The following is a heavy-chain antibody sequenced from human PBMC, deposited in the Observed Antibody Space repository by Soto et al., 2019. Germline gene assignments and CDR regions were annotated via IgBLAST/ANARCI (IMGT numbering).Heavy chain of an antibody. CDR3: ARAIGHWLVS. CDR2: IYYSGST. CDR1: GAAISSSSYY. J-gene: IGHJ5*02. V-gene: IGHV4-39*02. D-gene: IGHD6-19*01. Sequence: QLQLQESGPGLVKPSETLSLTCTVSGAAISSSSYYWGWIRQPPGQVLEYIGNIYYSGSTYYNPALKSRVIISVDTSKTLFSLKLRSVHAADTAVYYCARAIGHWLVSWGQGTLVTVSS.